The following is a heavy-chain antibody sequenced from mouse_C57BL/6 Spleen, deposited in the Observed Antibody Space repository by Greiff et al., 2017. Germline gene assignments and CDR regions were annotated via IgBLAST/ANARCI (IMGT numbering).Heavy chain of an antibody. D-gene: IGHD2-2*01. V-gene: IGHV2-2*01. Sequence: QVQLQQSGPGLVQPSQSLSITCTVSGFSLTSYGVHWVRQSPGKGLEWLGVIWSGGSTDYNAAFISSLSISKDNSKSQVFFKMNSLQADDTAIYYWGRNGRGYDVYFDYWGQGTTLTVSS. CDR3: GRNGRGYDVYFDY. J-gene: IGHJ2*01. CDR1: GFSLTSYG. CDR2: IWSGGST.